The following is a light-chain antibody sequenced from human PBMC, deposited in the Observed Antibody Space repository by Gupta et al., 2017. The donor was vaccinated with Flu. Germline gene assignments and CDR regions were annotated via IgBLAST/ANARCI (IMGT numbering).Light chain of an antibody. Sequence: TCVWTSGSVSPSSHPSWYQQTPGPAPRMLIYATNTRSSGVPDRFSGYILGNTAALTITGAQADDEADYYCLLTVGSGIWVFGGGTKLTVL. CDR2: ATN. J-gene: IGLJ3*02. V-gene: IGLV8-61*01. CDR1: SGSVSPSSH. CDR3: LLTVGSGIWV.